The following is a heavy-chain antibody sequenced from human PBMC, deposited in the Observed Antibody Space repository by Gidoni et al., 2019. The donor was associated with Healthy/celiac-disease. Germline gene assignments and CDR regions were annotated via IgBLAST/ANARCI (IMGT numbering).Heavy chain of an antibody. D-gene: IGHD3-10*01. J-gene: IGHJ4*02. CDR3: ARDRLGFGGD. CDR1: GFTFSSYS. V-gene: IGHV3-48*02. CDR2: ISSSSSTI. Sequence: EVQLVESWGGLVQPGGSLRLSCAASGFTFSSYSMNWVRPAPGKGLEWVSYISSSSSTIYYADYVKGRFTISRENAKNSLYLQMNSLRDEDTAVYYCARDRLGFGGDWGQGTLVTVSS.